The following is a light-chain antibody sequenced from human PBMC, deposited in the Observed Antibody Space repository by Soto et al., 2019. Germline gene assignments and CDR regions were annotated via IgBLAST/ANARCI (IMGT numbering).Light chain of an antibody. CDR1: QTIINW. J-gene: IGKJ1*01. Sequence: DIQMTQSPSTLSASVGDRVTITCRASQTIINWLAWYQQKPGKAPKLLIYKASSLESEVPSRSSGSGSETEFTLTINSLQPDDSATYYCQQYHTYWWTFGQGTKVDIK. CDR3: QQYHTYWWT. CDR2: KAS. V-gene: IGKV1-5*03.